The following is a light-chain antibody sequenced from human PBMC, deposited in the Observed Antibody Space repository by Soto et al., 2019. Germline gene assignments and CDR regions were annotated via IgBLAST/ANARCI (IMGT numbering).Light chain of an antibody. Sequence: GDRVTITCRASQDIRNYLAWYQQKPGKVPKLLIYAASTLQPGVPSRFSGSGSGTDFTLTISSLEAEDVAIYYCQRYNTASFTFGPGTKVDIK. V-gene: IGKV1-27*01. CDR3: QRYNTASFT. CDR1: QDIRNY. J-gene: IGKJ3*01. CDR2: AAS.